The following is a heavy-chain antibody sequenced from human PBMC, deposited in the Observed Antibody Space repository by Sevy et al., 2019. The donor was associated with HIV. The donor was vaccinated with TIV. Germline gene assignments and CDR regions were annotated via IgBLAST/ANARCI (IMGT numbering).Heavy chain of an antibody. CDR2: ISGSGGST. CDR3: AKVVAAPPGFDY. V-gene: IGHV3-23*01. CDR1: GFTFSSYA. Sequence: GGSLRLSCAASGFTFSSYAMSWVRQAPGKGLEWVSGISGSGGSTYYADSVKGQFTISRDNSKNTLYLQMNSLRAEDTAVYYCAKVVAAPPGFDYWGQGTLVTVSS. D-gene: IGHD6-13*01. J-gene: IGHJ4*02.